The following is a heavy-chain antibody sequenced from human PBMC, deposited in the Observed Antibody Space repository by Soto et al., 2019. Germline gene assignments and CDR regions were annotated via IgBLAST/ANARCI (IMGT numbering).Heavy chain of an antibody. CDR3: AREMSYYFDS. V-gene: IGHV4-30-2*01. CDR1: GDSVSRDGFS. J-gene: IGHJ4*01. Sequence: QVQLQESGSGLVRPSQTLVLTCTVSGDSVSRDGFSWSWLRQPPGKGLEWIGYIYHSGATYYNLSLKSRVTTSVDKSKNQFSLSLASVTAADTAVYYCAREMSYYFDSWGHGTLVTVSS. CDR2: IYHSGAT.